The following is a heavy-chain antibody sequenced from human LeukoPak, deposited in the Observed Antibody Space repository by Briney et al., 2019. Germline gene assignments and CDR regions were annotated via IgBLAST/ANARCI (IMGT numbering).Heavy chain of an antibody. Sequence: ASVKVSCKASGYTFTGYYMHWVRQAPGQGLEWVGWINPNSGGTNYAQKFQGRVTMTRDTSISTAYMEVSRLTSDDTAVYYCARSETGTTLYYYYMDVWGKGTTVTVSS. CDR2: INPNSGGT. CDR3: ARSETGTTLYYYYMDV. J-gene: IGHJ6*03. D-gene: IGHD1-1*01. CDR1: GYTFTGYY. V-gene: IGHV1-2*02.